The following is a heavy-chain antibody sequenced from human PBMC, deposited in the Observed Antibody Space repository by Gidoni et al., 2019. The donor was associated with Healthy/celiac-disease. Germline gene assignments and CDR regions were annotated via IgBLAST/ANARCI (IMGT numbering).Heavy chain of an antibody. Sequence: QVQLVGSGGGVVQPGRSLRLSCARSGFTFSTFGMHWVRQAPGKGLEWVAVIWYDGSNKYYADSVKGRFTISRDNSKNTLYLQMNSLRAEDTAVYYCARARIVVVPAATRPVWTSDYWGQGTLVTVSS. D-gene: IGHD2-2*01. CDR3: ARARIVVVPAATRPVWTSDY. CDR1: GFTFSTFG. V-gene: IGHV3-33*01. J-gene: IGHJ4*02. CDR2: IWYDGSNK.